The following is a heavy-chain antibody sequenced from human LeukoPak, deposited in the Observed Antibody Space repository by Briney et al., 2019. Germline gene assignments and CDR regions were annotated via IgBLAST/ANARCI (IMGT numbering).Heavy chain of an antibody. CDR2: IYYSGST. V-gene: IGHV4-39*01. D-gene: IGHD3-3*01. CDR1: GGSISSSSYY. CDR3: ARLLARITIFGVARPDY. Sequence: SETLSLTCTVSGGSISSSSYYRGWIRQPPGKGLEWIGSIYYSGSTYYNPSLKSRVTISVDTSKNQFSLKLSSVTAADTAVYYCARLLARITIFGVARPDYWGQGTLVTVSS. J-gene: IGHJ4*02.